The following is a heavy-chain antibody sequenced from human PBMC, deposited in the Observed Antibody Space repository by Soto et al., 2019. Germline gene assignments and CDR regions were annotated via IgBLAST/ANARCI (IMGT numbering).Heavy chain of an antibody. Sequence: QVQLQQWGAGLLKPSETLSLTCAVYGGSFSGYYWSWFRQPPGRGLEWIGEINHSGSTNYNPSLKSRVTISVDTSKNQFSLKLSSVTAADTAVYYCARGRVNLGATAFDIWGQGTMVTVSS. J-gene: IGHJ3*02. CDR2: INHSGST. CDR3: ARGRVNLGATAFDI. D-gene: IGHD1-26*01. CDR1: GGSFSGYY. V-gene: IGHV4-34*01.